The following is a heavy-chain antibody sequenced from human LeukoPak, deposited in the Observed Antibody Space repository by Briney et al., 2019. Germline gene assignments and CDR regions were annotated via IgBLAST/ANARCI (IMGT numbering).Heavy chain of an antibody. V-gene: IGHV3-23*01. Sequence: GGSLRLSCAASGFTFSSYWMHWVRQAPGKGLEWVSAISGSGGSTYYADSVKGRFTISRDNSKNTLYLQMNSLRAEDTAVYYCARRGGSRGWGAFDIWGQGTIVTVSS. CDR2: ISGSGGST. D-gene: IGHD6-19*01. CDR3: ARRGGSRGWGAFDI. J-gene: IGHJ3*02. CDR1: GFTFSSYW.